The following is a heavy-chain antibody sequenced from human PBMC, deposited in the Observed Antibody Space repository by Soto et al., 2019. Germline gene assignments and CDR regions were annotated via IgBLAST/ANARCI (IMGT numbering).Heavy chain of an antibody. CDR3: VRGDREDIAVVVGARPGEYGMDA. CDR1: GFTFSSYA. V-gene: IGHV3-30-3*01. J-gene: IGHJ6*02. CDR2: ISYSGSNK. Sequence: QVQLVESGGGVVQPGRSLRLSCATSGFTFSSYAMHWVRQAPGKGLEWVAVISYSGSNKAYVDSVKGRFTISRDNSKNTLYLKMNSLRAEDTAVYYCVRGDREDIAVVVGARPGEYGMDAWGHGTTVTVSS. D-gene: IGHD2-15*01.